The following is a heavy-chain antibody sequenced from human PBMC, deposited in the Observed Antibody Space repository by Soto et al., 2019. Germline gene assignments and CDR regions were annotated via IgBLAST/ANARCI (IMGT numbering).Heavy chain of an antibody. CDR3: AREGYSSSWR. V-gene: IGHV4-34*01. Sequence: PSETLSLTCAVYGGSFSGYYWSWIRQPPGKGLEWIGEINHSGSTNYNPSLKSRVTISVDTSKNQFSLKLSSVNAADKAVYYCAREGYSSSWRWGQGTLVTVSS. CDR1: GGSFSGYY. J-gene: IGHJ4*02. D-gene: IGHD6-13*01. CDR2: INHSGST.